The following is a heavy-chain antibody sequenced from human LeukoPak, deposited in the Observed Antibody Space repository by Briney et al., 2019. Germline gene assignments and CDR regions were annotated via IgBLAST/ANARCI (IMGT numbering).Heavy chain of an antibody. CDR3: ARERDGYFDY. CDR1: GFTFSSYE. CDR2: ISSSGSTI. J-gene: IGHJ4*02. Sequence: PGGSLRLSCAASGFTFSSYEMNWVRQAPGKGLEWVSYISSSGSTIYYADSVKGRFTISRDNAKNSLYLQMNSLRAEDTAVYYCARERDGYFDYWGQGTLVTVSS. V-gene: IGHV3-48*03.